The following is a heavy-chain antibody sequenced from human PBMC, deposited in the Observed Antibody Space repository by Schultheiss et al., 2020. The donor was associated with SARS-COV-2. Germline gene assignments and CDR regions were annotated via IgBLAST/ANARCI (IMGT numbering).Heavy chain of an antibody. CDR3: ARDSAPLSNFDY. Sequence: SCAASGFTFSSYWMSWVRQAPGKGLEWVANIKQDGSEKYYVDSVKGRFSISRDNSKDTLYLQMNSLRGDDTAFYYCARDSAPLSNFDYWGQGTLVTVSS. J-gene: IGHJ4*02. CDR1: GFTFSSYW. CDR2: IKQDGSEK. V-gene: IGHV3-7*01. D-gene: IGHD3-10*01.